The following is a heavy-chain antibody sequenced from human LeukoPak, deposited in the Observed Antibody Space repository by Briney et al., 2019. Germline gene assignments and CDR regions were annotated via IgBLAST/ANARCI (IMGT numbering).Heavy chain of an antibody. CDR2: IKQDGSEK. CDR3: VRDLSTSWYYFDN. J-gene: IGHJ4*02. D-gene: IGHD6-13*01. CDR1: GFTFSSYW. Sequence: GGSLRLSCAASGFTFSSYWMSWVRQAPGKGLEGVANIKQDGSEKYYVDSVKGRFTISRDNAKNTVYLQINSLRAEDTAVYYCVRDLSTSWYYFDNWGQGTLVTVSS. V-gene: IGHV3-7*01.